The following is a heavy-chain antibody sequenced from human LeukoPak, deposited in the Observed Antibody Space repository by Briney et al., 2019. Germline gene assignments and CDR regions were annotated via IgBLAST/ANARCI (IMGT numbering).Heavy chain of an antibody. J-gene: IGHJ6*03. D-gene: IGHD6-6*01. CDR1: GGSISSHY. CDR3: ARDSGSSSAGYYYYYMDV. V-gene: IGHV4-59*11. Sequence: SETLSLTCTVSGGSISSHYWSWIRQPPGKGLEWIGYIYYSGSTNYNPSLKSRLQISVHTSKNQFYLKLSPVTAADTAVYYCARDSGSSSAGYYYYYMDVWGKGTTVTVSS. CDR2: IYYSGST.